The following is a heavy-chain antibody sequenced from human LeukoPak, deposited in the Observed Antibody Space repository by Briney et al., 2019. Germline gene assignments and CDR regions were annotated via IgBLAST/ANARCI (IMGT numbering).Heavy chain of an antibody. CDR3: ARDKQGVRGVPIDY. Sequence: ASVKVSCKASGYTFTSYYMHWVRQAPGQGLEWMGLINPSGGSTSYAQKFQGRVTETRDMSTRTVYMELSSLRSEDTAVYYCARDKQGVRGVPIDYWGQGTLVTVSS. J-gene: IGHJ4*02. V-gene: IGHV1-46*01. CDR1: GYTFTSYY. D-gene: IGHD3-10*01. CDR2: INPSGGST.